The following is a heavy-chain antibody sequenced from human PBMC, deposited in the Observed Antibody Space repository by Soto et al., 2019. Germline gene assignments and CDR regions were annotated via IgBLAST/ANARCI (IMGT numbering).Heavy chain of an antibody. J-gene: IGHJ4*02. D-gene: IGHD1-26*01. CDR2: IFPNGSDK. CDR3: ARDDEHGSNCYLAY. Sequence: QVQLVQSGGGVVQPGRSLRLSCAASGFNFNTYFMHWVRQAPGKGLEWVAMIFPNGSDKEYADSVKGRFTISRDNSNNGMYLQMDSLRPGDTAVYYCARDDEHGSNCYLAYWGQGAVVSVSS. V-gene: IGHV3-30*13. CDR1: GFNFNTYF.